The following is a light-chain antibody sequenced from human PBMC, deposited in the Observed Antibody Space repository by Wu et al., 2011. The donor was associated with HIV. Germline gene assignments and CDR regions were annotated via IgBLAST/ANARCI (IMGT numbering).Light chain of an antibody. Sequence: DRVTITCRASQALAYLAWYQQKPGKAPKLLIYAASTLQTGVPSRFSGSGSGTEFTLTISSLQPEDFASYFCQQFIDYPGTFGQGTNLEIK. CDR1: QALAY. CDR3: QQFIDYPGT. J-gene: IGKJ2*01. V-gene: IGKV1-9*01. CDR2: AAS.